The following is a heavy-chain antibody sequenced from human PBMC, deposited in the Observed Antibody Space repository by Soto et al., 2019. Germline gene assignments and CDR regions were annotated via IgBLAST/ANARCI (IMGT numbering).Heavy chain of an antibody. J-gene: IGHJ3*02. D-gene: IGHD2-21*02. V-gene: IGHV4-59*01. Sequence: QVQLQESGPGLEKASETLSLTCTVSGGSMSGYYWSWIRQPPGKGLEWIGFIYDSGTTNYNPSLKSRGIISIDTSKNQFSLKLTSVTAADTAVYYCARVSHIVVVPAVRGAFDIWGQGTMITVPS. CDR2: IYDSGTT. CDR3: ARVSHIVVVPAVRGAFDI. CDR1: GGSMSGYY.